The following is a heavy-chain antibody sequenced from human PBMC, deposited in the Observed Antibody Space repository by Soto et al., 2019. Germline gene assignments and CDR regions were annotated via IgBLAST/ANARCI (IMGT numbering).Heavy chain of an antibody. V-gene: IGHV3-30*03. CDR1: GFTFSSYG. D-gene: IGHD3-3*01. J-gene: IGHJ4*02. CDR2: ISYDGSNK. CDR3: AIDLLRVAAARYLHDY. Sequence: PGGSLRLSCAASGFTFSSYGMHWVRQAPGKGLEWVAVISYDGSNKYYADSVKGRFTISRDNSKNTLYLQMNSLRAEDTAVYYCAIDLLRVAAARYLHDYWAQRTSVLGSS.